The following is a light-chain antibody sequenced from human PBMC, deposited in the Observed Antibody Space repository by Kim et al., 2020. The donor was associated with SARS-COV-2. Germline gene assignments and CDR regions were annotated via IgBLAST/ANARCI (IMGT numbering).Light chain of an antibody. CDR2: AAS. V-gene: IGKV1-39*01. CDR1: QSITNY. CDR3: QQRYSTPHT. Sequence: SASVGDTVTITCRASQSITNYLHSYPQKAGKAPKLLIYAASSSQSEVPSRFSGSGSGTDFTLTISSLQPEDFATYYCQQRYSTPHTFGQGTKLEI. J-gene: IGKJ2*01.